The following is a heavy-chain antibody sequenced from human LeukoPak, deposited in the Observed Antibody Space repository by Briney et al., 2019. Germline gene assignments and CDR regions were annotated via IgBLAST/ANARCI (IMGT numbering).Heavy chain of an antibody. CDR3: ARGRVSSSTWYSTYYYFFYMDF. CDR1: GFTFSSYR. D-gene: IGHD4-11*01. V-gene: IGHV4-59*01. Sequence: GSLRLSCAASGFTFSSYRMNWVRQAPGKGLEWIGYVDHTGSTKFNPSLNGRVSISRDTSKNFFSLRLRSVTAADTAVYFCARGRVSSSTWYSTYYYFFYMDFWGKGTTVTVSS. CDR2: VDHTGST. J-gene: IGHJ6*03.